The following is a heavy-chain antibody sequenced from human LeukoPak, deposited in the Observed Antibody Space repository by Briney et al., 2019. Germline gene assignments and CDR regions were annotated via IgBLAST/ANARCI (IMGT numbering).Heavy chain of an antibody. CDR1: GFTFSDYY. V-gene: IGHV3-11*01. Sequence: GGSLRPSCAASGFTFSDYYMSWIRQAPGKGLEWVSYISSSGSTIYYADSVQGRFTISRDNAKTSLCLQMNSLRAEQPAVYYYARDRRYCSGGSCYSLYYYYYYMDVWGKGTTVTISS. CDR2: ISSSGSTI. J-gene: IGHJ6*03. D-gene: IGHD2-15*01. CDR3: ARDRRYCSGGSCYSLYYYYYYMDV.